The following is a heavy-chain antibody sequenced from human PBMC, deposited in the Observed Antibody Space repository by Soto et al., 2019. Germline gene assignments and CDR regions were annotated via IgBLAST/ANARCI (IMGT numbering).Heavy chain of an antibody. CDR1: AGSLDSYV. J-gene: IGHJ5*02. CDR3: ARVHSSGIFYFVDP. D-gene: IGHD3-10*01. CDR2: IMPIFGTP. Sequence: SVKVSCEASAGSLDSYVISWLRQAPGQGLEWMGGIMPIFGTPNYAQKFRGRVTISADESTSTAHLELSSLTSDDTAVYYCARVHSSGIFYFVDPWGQGTLVTVPS. V-gene: IGHV1-69*01.